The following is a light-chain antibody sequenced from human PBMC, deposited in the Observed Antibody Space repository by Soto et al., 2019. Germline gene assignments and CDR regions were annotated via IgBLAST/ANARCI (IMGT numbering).Light chain of an antibody. CDR3: QQYDNSIT. V-gene: IGKV3-20*01. Sequence: EIVLTQSPDTLSLSPGESATLSCRASQSVNSNYLAWYQQKPGQAPRLLIYGASSRGTDIPDRFSGSGSGTDFTLTISRLEHEDFAVFYCQQYDNSITFGQGTRLEIE. CDR2: GAS. J-gene: IGKJ5*01. CDR1: QSVNSNY.